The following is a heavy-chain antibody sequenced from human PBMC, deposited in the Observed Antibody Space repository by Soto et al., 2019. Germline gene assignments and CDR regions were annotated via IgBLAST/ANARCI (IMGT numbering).Heavy chain of an antibody. J-gene: IGHJ4*02. D-gene: IGHD5-12*01. V-gene: IGHV4-30-4*01. CDR3: ARWLGYGPHFDY. Sequence: SETLSLTCTVSCGSISSGDYYWSWIRQPPGKGLEWIGYMYYSGSTYYNPSLKSRVTISVDTSKNQFSLKLSSVTAADTAVYYCARWLGYGPHFDYWGQGTLVTVSS. CDR2: MYYSGST. CDR1: CGSISSGDYY.